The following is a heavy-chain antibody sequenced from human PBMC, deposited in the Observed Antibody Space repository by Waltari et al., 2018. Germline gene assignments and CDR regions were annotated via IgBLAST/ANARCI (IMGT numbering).Heavy chain of an antibody. CDR3: ARDSGPPGSGSYYKTRYFDY. CDR2: IYTSGST. J-gene: IGHJ4*02. V-gene: IGHV4-61*02. CDR1: GGSISSGSYY. Sequence: QVQLQESGPGLVKPSQTLSLTCTVSGGSISSGSYYWSWIRQPAGTGLEWIGRIYTSGSTNYNPSLKSRVTISVDTSKNQFSLKLSSVTAADTAVYYCARDSGPPGSGSYYKTRYFDYWGQGTLVTVSS. D-gene: IGHD3-10*01.